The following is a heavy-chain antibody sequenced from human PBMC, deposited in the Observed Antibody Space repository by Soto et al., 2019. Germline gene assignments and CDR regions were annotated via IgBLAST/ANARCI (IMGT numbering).Heavy chain of an antibody. D-gene: IGHD3-16*02. CDR2: INHSGST. V-gene: IGHV4-34*01. CDR3: ARGPAVGLHLGELSFDY. CDR1: VGSFSGYY. Sequence: SETLSLTCAVYVGSFSGYYWSWIRQPPGKGLEWIGEINHSGSTNYNPSLKSRVTISVDTSKNQFSLKLSSVTAADTAVYYCARGPAVGLHLGELSFDYWGQGTLVTVSS. J-gene: IGHJ4*02.